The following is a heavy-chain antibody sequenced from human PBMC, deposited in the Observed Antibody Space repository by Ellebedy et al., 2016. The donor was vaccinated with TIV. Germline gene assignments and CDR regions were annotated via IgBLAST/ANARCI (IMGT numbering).Heavy chain of an antibody. V-gene: IGHV4-4*02. J-gene: IGHJ6*03. Sequence: GSLRLSXAVSGGSISSSNWWSWVRQPPGKGLEWIGEINHSGSTNYNPSLKSRVTISVDTSKNQFSLKLSSVTAADTAVYYCARGVGTVTPPYYYYYMDVWGKGTTVTVSS. CDR1: GGSISSSNW. D-gene: IGHD4-11*01. CDR2: INHSGST. CDR3: ARGVGTVTPPYYYYYMDV.